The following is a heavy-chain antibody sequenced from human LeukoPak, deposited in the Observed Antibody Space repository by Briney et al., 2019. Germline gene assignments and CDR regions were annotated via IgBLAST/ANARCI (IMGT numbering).Heavy chain of an antibody. CDR1: GFTFSTYW. Sequence: GGSLRLSCVASGFTFSTYWMHWVRQAPGKGLVWVSRISYDGSSTNYADSVKGRFSISRDNAKNTVYLQMNSLRAEDTAVYYCAREAAVAGIYFDSWGQGTLVTVST. V-gene: IGHV3-74*01. D-gene: IGHD6-19*01. CDR2: ISYDGSST. J-gene: IGHJ4*02. CDR3: AREAAVAGIYFDS.